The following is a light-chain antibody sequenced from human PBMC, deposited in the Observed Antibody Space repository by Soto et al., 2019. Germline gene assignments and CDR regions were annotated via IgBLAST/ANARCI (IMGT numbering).Light chain of an antibody. CDR3: QQSYSTPFN. CDR2: AAS. V-gene: IGKV1-39*01. CDR1: QSISSY. J-gene: IGKJ3*01. Sequence: DIQMTQSPSSLSAPVGDRVTITCRASQSISSYLNWYQQRPGKAPKLLIYAASSLQSGVPSRFSGSGSGTHFTLTISSLQPEDFATYFCQQSYSTPFNFGPGTKVDIK.